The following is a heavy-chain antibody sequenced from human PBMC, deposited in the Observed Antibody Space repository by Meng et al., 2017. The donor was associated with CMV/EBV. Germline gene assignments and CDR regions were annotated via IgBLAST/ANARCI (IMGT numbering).Heavy chain of an antibody. D-gene: IGHD5-18*01. CDR3: AGEDSYGPLSYYYGMDV. J-gene: IGHJ6*02. V-gene: IGHV1-69*05. CDR1: GGTFSSYA. Sequence: SVKVSCKASGGTFSSYAISWVRQAPGQGLEWMGGIIPIFGTANYAQKFQGRVTITTDESTSTAYMELCSLRSEDTAVYYCAGEDSYGPLSYYYGMDVWGQGTTVTVSS. CDR2: IIPIFGTA.